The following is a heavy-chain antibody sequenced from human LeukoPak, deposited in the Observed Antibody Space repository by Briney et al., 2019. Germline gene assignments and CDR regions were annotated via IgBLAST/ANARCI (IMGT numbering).Heavy chain of an antibody. V-gene: IGHV1-2*02. Sequence: ASVRVSCKASGYTFTGYYMHWVRQAPGQGLEWMGWINPNSGGTNYAQKFQGRVTMTRDTSISTAYMELSRLRSDDTAVYYCARDPPDTAMAYYFDYWGQGTLVTVSS. CDR2: INPNSGGT. D-gene: IGHD5-18*01. CDR3: ARDPPDTAMAYYFDY. CDR1: GYTFTGYY. J-gene: IGHJ4*02.